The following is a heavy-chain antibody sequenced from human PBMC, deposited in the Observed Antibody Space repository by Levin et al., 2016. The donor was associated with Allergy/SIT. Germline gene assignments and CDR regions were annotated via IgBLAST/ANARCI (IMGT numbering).Heavy chain of an antibody. CDR3: AKRSVILWFGEESGGTDY. CDR2: INSDGSST. V-gene: IGHV3-74*01. D-gene: IGHD3-10*01. J-gene: IGHJ4*02. Sequence: GGSLRLSCAASGFTFSSYWMHWVRQAPGKGLMWVSRINSDGSSTSYADSVKGRFTISRDNAKNTLYLQMNSLRAEDTSVYYCAKRSVILWFGEESGGTDYWGQGTLVTVSS. CDR1: GFTFSSYW.